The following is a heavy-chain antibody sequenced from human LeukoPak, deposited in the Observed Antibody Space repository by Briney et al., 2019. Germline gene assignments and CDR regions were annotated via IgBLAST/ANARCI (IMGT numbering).Heavy chain of an antibody. CDR3: ASYIPPFDY. CDR1: GGSISSSSYY. J-gene: IGHJ4*02. V-gene: IGHV4-39*01. Sequence: SETLSLTCTVSGGSISSSSYYWGWIRQPPGKGLEWIGSIYYSGSTYYNPSLKSRVTISVDTSKNQFSLKLSSVTAADTAVYYCASYIPPFDYWGQGTLVTVSS. CDR2: IYYSGST.